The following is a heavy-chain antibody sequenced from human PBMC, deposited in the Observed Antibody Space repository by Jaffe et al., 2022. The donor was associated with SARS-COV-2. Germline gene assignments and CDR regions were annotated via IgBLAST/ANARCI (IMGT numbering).Heavy chain of an antibody. CDR2: ISGSGDNT. D-gene: IGHD2-15*01. CDR1: GFTFSRYA. J-gene: IGHJ4*02. V-gene: IGHV3-23*01. Sequence: EVHLLESGGGLVQAGGSLRLSCAVSGFTFSRYAMSWVRQAPGKGLEWVSAISGSGDNTYYADSVKGRFTISRDNSRNTLSLQMNILRAEDTAVYYCAKDFGLGGGSCYDFWGQGALVTVSS. CDR3: AKDFGLGGGSCYDF.